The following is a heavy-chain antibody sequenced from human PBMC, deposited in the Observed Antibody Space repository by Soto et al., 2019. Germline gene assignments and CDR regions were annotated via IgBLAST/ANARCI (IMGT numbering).Heavy chain of an antibody. CDR3: ARHGVAALQFDS. CDR1: GGSISSSSYY. D-gene: IGHD6-25*01. V-gene: IGHV4-39*01. CDR2: VYHSGIT. Sequence: KASETLSLTCTVSGGSISSSSYYWGWIRQHPGKGLEWIGSVYHSGITYYHSSLKTRVTISVDTSKNQFSLKLSSVTAADTAVYYCARHGVAALQFDSWGQGTLVTVSS. J-gene: IGHJ4*02.